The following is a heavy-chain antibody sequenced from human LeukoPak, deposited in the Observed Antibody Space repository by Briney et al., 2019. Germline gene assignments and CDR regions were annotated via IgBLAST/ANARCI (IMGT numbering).Heavy chain of an antibody. J-gene: IGHJ4*02. CDR1: GYHFTSYW. CDR3: ARRAYCGGDCYTDY. Sequence: GESLQISCKGSGYHFTSYWIGWVRQMPGKGLEWMGMIYPGDSDTRYSPPFQGQVTISADKSISTAYLQWNSLKASDTAMYYCARRAYCGGDCYTDYWGQGTLVTVSS. CDR2: IYPGDSDT. D-gene: IGHD2-21*02. V-gene: IGHV5-51*01.